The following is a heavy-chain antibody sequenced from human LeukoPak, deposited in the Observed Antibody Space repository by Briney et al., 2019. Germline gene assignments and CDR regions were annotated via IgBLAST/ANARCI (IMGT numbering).Heavy chain of an antibody. V-gene: IGHV3-30*19. J-gene: IGHJ4*02. D-gene: IGHD3-3*01. Sequence: GKSLRLSCVASGFTFRSYGMHWVRQAPGKGLEWVAVISYDGGNKYFADSVKGRFTISRDNSKNTLYLQMNSLRAEDTAVYYCASDLTIYFDYWGQGTLVTVSS. CDR2: ISYDGGNK. CDR3: ASDLTIYFDY. CDR1: GFTFRSYG.